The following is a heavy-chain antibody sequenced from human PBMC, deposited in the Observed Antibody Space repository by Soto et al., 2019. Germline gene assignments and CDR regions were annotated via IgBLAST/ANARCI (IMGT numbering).Heavy chain of an antibody. D-gene: IGHD1-26*01. Sequence: SETLSLTCAVYGGSFSGYYWSWIRQPPGKGLEWIGEINHSGSTNYNPSLKSRVTISVDTSKNQFSLKLSSVTAADTAVYYCARIKLGLSYYYYGMDVWGQGTTVTSP. V-gene: IGHV4-34*01. CDR1: GGSFSGYY. CDR2: INHSGST. CDR3: ARIKLGLSYYYYGMDV. J-gene: IGHJ6*02.